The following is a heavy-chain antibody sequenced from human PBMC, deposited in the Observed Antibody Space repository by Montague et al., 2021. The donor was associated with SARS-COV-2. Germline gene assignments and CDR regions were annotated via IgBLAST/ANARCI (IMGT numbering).Heavy chain of an antibody. CDR2: INYSGKT. Sequence: SETLSLTCTVSGGSISSGTYYWGWVRQPPGKGLEWIGTINYSGKTXYNPSLKSRVTISVDTSKNQFSLKVTSVTAADTAVYYCARRAQWQLSWFFDLWGRSTLVTVSS. D-gene: IGHD6-19*01. CDR1: GGSISSGTYY. V-gene: IGHV4-39*01. CDR3: ARRAQWQLSWFFDL. J-gene: IGHJ2*01.